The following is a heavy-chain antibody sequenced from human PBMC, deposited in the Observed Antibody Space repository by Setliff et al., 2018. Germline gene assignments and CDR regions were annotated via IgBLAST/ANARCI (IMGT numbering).Heavy chain of an antibody. Sequence: GGSLRLSCTASGLSYINDWVSWVRQAPGKGLEWLASINPHGSEKYYADSVKGRFTISRDNAKNSLSLQMNNLRTEDTSVYYCAKRKGIAALDYWGQGTLVTVSS. CDR1: GLSYINDW. CDR3: AKRKGIAALDY. D-gene: IGHD2-15*01. J-gene: IGHJ4*02. V-gene: IGHV3-7*01. CDR2: INPHGSEK.